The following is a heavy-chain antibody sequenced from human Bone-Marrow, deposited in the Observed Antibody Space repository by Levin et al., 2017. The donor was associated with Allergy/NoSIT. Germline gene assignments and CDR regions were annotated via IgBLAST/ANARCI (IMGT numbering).Heavy chain of an antibody. J-gene: IGHJ6*03. CDR1: GFTFSSYG. CDR2: IWYDGSNK. V-gene: IGHV3-33*01. CDR3: ARAYGSGSFSEYYYYMDV. Sequence: GGSLRLSCAASGFTFSSYGMHWVRQAPGKGLEWVAVIWYDGSNKYYADSVKGRFTISRDNSKNTLYLQMNSLRAEDTAVYYCARAYGSGSFSEYYYYMDVWGKGTTVTVSS. D-gene: IGHD3-10*01.